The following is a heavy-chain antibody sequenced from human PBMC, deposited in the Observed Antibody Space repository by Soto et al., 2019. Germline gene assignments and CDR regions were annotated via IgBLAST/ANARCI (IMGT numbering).Heavy chain of an antibody. V-gene: IGHV3-23*01. Sequence: GGSLRLSCAASGFTFSSYAMSWVRQAPGKGLEWVPAISGSGGSTYYADSVKGRFTISRDNSKNTLYLQMNSLRAEDTAVYYCAKDRVSSTYYYYGMDVWGQGTTVTVSS. CDR3: AKDRVSSTYYYYGMDV. J-gene: IGHJ6*02. CDR2: ISGSGGST. D-gene: IGHD2-2*01. CDR1: GFTFSSYA.